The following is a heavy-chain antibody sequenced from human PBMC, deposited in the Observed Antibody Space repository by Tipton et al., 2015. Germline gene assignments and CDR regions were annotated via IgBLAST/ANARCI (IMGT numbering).Heavy chain of an antibody. J-gene: IGHJ4*02. D-gene: IGHD7-27*01. CDR3: ARDRPGANYFDY. Sequence: TLSLTCTVSGGSISSEYWSWIRQPPGKGLEWIGYVFYTGSTYYNPSLESRVTISVDTFENQFSQKLSSVTAADTAVYYCARDRPGANYFDYWGQGTLVTVSS. V-gene: IGHV4-59*01. CDR1: GGSISSEY. CDR2: VFYTGST.